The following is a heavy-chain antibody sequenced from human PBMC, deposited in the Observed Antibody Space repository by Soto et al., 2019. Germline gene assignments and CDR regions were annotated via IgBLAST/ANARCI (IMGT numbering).Heavy chain of an antibody. CDR3: ARDPSYGDQYYLDY. D-gene: IGHD4-17*01. CDR1: GFTFSGYG. J-gene: IGHJ4*02. V-gene: IGHV3-33*01. Sequence: GGSLRLCCAAAGFTFSGYGMHWVRQAPGKGLEWVAVIWYDGSNKYYADSVKGRFTISRDNSKNTLYLQMNSLRAEDTAVYYCARDPSYGDQYYLDYWGQGTLVTVSS. CDR2: IWYDGSNK.